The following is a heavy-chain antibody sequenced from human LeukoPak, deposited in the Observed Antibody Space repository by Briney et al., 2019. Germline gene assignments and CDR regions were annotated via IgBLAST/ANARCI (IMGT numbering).Heavy chain of an antibody. Sequence: VASVKVSCKASGYTFIGYYIHWVRQAPGQGLEWMAFVNPNSGDTYSAPKFQGRVTMTRDTSITTASMELRWLSSDDTAVYYCATGVATAFTYWGQGTLVTVSS. CDR3: ATGVATAFTY. V-gene: IGHV1-2*02. J-gene: IGHJ4*02. D-gene: IGHD5-18*01. CDR1: GYTFIGYY. CDR2: VNPNSGDT.